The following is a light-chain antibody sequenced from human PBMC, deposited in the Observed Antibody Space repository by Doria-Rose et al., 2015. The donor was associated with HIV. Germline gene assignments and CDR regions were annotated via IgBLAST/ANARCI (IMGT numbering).Light chain of an antibody. J-gene: IGKJ4*01. V-gene: IGKV1-39*01. Sequence: PSSLSASVGDRVTVTCRASQSITNYLNWYKQKPGQAPQLLISAASSLQSGVPSRFSGSGSGTDFTLTISNMQPEDFATYYCQQSHSIPLTFGGGTRVDIK. CDR3: QQSHSIPLT. CDR2: AAS. CDR1: QSITNY.